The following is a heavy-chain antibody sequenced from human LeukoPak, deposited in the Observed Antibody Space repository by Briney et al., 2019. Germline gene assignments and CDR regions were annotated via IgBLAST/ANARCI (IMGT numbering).Heavy chain of an antibody. J-gene: IGHJ5*02. CDR2: ISGSGGST. CDR1: GFTFSSYA. CDR3: AKDRFRPTIFGVGNWFDP. V-gene: IGHV3-23*01. D-gene: IGHD3-3*01. Sequence: GSLRLSCAASGFTFSSYAMCWVRQAPGKGLEWVSAISGSGGSTYYADSVKGRFTISRDNSKNTLYLQMNSLRAEDTAVYYCAKDRFRPTIFGVGNWFDPWGQGTLVTVSS.